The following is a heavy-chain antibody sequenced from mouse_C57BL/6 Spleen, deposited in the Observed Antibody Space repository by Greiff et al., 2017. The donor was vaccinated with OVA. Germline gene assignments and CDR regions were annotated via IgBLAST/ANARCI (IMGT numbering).Heavy chain of an antibody. V-gene: IGHV2-5*01. D-gene: IGHD1-1*01. J-gene: IGHJ1*03. CDR3: AKDYNGSRDWYFDV. Sequence: VQGVESGPGLVQPSQSLSITCTVSGFSLTSYGVHWVRQSPGKGLEWLGVIWRGGSTDYNAAFMSRLSITKDNSKSQVFFKMNSLQADDTAIYYCAKDYNGSRDWYFDVWGTGTTVTVSS. CDR2: IWRGGST. CDR1: GFSLTSYG.